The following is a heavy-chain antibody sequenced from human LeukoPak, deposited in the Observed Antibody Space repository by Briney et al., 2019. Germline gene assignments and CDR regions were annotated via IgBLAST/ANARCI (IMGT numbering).Heavy chain of an antibody. V-gene: IGHV4-59*01. CDR3: ARDLDYGGSSIWYFDL. CDR1: GVSSSSFY. D-gene: IGHD4-23*01. J-gene: IGHJ2*01. CDR2: IYYRGNT. Sequence: SETLSLTCTVSGVSSSSFYWRWIRQPPGKGLEWIGYIYYRGNTQYNPSLKSRVTISVGTSKNQFSLRLASVTAADTAVYYCARDLDYGGSSIWYFDLWSRGTLVTVSS.